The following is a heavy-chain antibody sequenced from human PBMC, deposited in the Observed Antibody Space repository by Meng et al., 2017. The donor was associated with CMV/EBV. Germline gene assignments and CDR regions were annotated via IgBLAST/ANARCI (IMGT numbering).Heavy chain of an antibody. CDR2: INHSGST. Sequence: GSLRLSCAVYGGSFSGYYWSWIRQPPGKGLEWIGEINHSGSTNYNPSLKSRVTISVDTSKNQFSLKLSSVTAADTAVYYCARGITIFGVVIKRYYYYGMDVWGQGTTVTVSS. CDR3: ARGITIFGVVIKRYYYYGMDV. J-gene: IGHJ6*02. CDR1: GGSFSGYY. D-gene: IGHD3-3*01. V-gene: IGHV4-34*01.